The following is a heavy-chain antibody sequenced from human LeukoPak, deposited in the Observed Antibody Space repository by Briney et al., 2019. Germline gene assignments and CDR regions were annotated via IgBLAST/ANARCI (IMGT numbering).Heavy chain of an antibody. J-gene: IGHJ3*02. CDR2: IYYSGST. Sequence: SETLSLTCTVSGGSISSYYWSWIRQPPGKGLEWIGYIYYSGSTNYNPSLKSRVTISVDTSKNQFSLKLSSVTAADTAVYYCAREVDYGDPGAFDIWGQGTMVTVSS. D-gene: IGHD4-17*01. CDR1: GGSISSYY. CDR3: AREVDYGDPGAFDI. V-gene: IGHV4-59*01.